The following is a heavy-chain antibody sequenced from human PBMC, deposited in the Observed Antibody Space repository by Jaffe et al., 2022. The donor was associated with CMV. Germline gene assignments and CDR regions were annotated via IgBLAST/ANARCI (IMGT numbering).Heavy chain of an antibody. D-gene: IGHD3-22*01. CDR2: ISGYNDKT. J-gene: IGHJ6*03. CDR3: ARAQGGYDRSAYYPPIHYYYYMDV. V-gene: IGHV1-18*04. Sequence: QVQLVQSEAEVEKPGASVKVSCKASGYSFTSYGISWVRQAPGQGLEWMAWISGYNDKTNYAQKFQGRVTVTTDTSTSTAYMELRSLRFDDTAVFYCARAQGGYDRSAYYPPIHYYYYMDVWGRGTTVTVSS. CDR1: GYSFTSYG.